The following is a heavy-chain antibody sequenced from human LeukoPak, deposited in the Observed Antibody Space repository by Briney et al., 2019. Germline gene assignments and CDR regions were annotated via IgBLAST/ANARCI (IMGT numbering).Heavy chain of an antibody. Sequence: PGGSLRLSCAASGFTFDGYGMSWVRQAPGKGLEWVSGINWNGGSTGYADSVKGRFTISRDNAKNSLYLQMNSLRAEDTALYYCARDTYYYDSSGYYFGYYFDYWGQGTLVTVSS. J-gene: IGHJ4*02. CDR3: ARDTYYYDSSGYYFGYYFDY. CDR1: GFTFDGYG. V-gene: IGHV3-20*04. D-gene: IGHD3-22*01. CDR2: INWNGGST.